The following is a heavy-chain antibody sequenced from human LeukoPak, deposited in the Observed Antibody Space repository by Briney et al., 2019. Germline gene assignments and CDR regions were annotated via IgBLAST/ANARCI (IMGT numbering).Heavy chain of an antibody. Sequence: ASVKVSCKASGYTLASYAMKWVRQAPGQALEWMGWINTNTGNPTYAQGFTGRFVFSLDASVSTAYLQISSLKAEDTAVYYCAREWRLYSYGAGRDYWGQGTLVTVSS. J-gene: IGHJ4*02. D-gene: IGHD5-18*01. V-gene: IGHV7-4-1*02. CDR2: INTNTGNP. CDR3: AREWRLYSYGAGRDY. CDR1: GYTLASYA.